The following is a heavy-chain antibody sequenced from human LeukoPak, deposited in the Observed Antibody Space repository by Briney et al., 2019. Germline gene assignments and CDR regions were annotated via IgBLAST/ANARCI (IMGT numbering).Heavy chain of an antibody. CDR3: ARAVGDSSGYYSYYFDY. V-gene: IGHV3-64*01. D-gene: IGHD3-22*01. CDR1: GFTFSSYT. CDR2: ISSNGGST. Sequence: GGSLRLFCAASGFTFSSYTMHWVRQAPGKGLEYVSAISSNGGSTYYAKSVKGRFTISRDNSKNTLYLQMGSLGAGDMAVYYCARAVGDSSGYYSYYFDYWGQGTLVTVSS. J-gene: IGHJ4*02.